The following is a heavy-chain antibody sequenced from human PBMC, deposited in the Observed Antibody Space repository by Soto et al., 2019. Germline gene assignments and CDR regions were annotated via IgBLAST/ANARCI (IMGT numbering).Heavy chain of an antibody. CDR3: AKGEGIAAAGTPEYFQH. J-gene: IGHJ1*01. V-gene: IGHV3-9*01. CDR1: GFTFDDYA. CDR2: ISWNSGSI. Sequence: PGGSLRLSCAASGFTFDDYAMHWVRQAPGKGLEWVSGISWNSGSIGYADSVKGRFTISRDNAKNSLYLQMNSLRAEDTALYYCAKGEGIAAAGTPEYFQHWGQGTLVTVSS. D-gene: IGHD6-13*01.